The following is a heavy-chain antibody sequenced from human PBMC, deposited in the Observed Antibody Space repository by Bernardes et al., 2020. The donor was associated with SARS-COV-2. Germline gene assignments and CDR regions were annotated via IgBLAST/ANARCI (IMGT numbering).Heavy chain of an antibody. D-gene: IGHD3-16*01. CDR3: ASLGGEPLRP. J-gene: IGHJ5*02. CDR2: VYNDGRT. Sequence: GGSLRLSCAASGFTVSSSHMSWVRQAPGKGLEWVSVVYNDGRTYYADSMKGRFAISRDNSKNTLYLQMNSLRAEDTAVYYCASLGGEPLRPWGQGTLVTVSS. CDR1: GFTVSSSH. V-gene: IGHV3-53*01.